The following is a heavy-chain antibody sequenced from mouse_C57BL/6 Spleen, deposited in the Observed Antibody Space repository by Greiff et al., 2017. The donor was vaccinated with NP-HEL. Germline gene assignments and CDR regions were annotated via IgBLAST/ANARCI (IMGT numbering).Heavy chain of an antibody. J-gene: IGHJ4*01. CDR1: GYTFTDYE. V-gene: IGHV1-15*01. CDR2: IDPATGGT. D-gene: IGHD1-1*01. CDR3: TRDYGSSYVVDYAMDY. Sequence: QVQLKESGAELVRPGASVTLSCKASGYTFTDYEMHWVKQTPVHGLEWIGAIDPATGGTAYNQKFKGKAILTADKSSSTAYMERRSLTSEDSAVYYCTRDYGSSYVVDYAMDYWGQGTSVTVSS.